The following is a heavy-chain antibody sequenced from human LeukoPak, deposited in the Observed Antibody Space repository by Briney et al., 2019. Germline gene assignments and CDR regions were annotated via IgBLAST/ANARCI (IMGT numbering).Heavy chain of an antibody. J-gene: IGHJ6*02. D-gene: IGHD3-3*01. CDR2: ISSSSSYI. CDR3: ARNLWSGYQYYYYYGMDV. V-gene: IGHV3-21*01. CDR1: GFTFSSYS. Sequence: PGGSLRLSCAASGFTFSSYSMNWVRQAPGKGLEWVSSISSSSSYIYYADSVKGRFTISRDNAKNSLYLQMNSLRAEDTAVYYCARNLWSGYQYYYYYGMDVWGQGTTVTVSS.